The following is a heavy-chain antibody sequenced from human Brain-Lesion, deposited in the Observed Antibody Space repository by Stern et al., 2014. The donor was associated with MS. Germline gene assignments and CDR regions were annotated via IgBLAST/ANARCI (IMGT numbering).Heavy chain of an antibody. CDR3: AGEEDIRYCSGGSCTGNWFDP. CDR2: LYYSGNT. V-gene: IGHV4-39*02. J-gene: IGHJ5*02. CDR1: GGSVSSTSYA. D-gene: IGHD2-15*01. Sequence: VHLVESGPGLVKPSETLSLTCTVAGGSVSSTSYAWAWIRQPPGKGLEWIGTLYYSGNTYYSPPLRSRLTISLDTSKNLFSLQLRSVTAADTAVYYCAGEEDIRYCSGGSCTGNWFDPWGQGTLVTVSS.